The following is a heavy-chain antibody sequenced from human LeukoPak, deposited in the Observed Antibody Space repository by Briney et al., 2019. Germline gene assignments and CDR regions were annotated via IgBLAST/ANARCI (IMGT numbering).Heavy chain of an antibody. D-gene: IGHD2-2*01. J-gene: IGHJ5*02. Sequence: ASVKVSCKASGYTFTSYDINWVRQAPGQGLEWMGWISAYNGNTNYAQRLQDRVTMTTDTSTSTAYMELRSLRSDDTAVYYCARDQQYQLLRNWFDPWGQGTLVTVSS. CDR1: GYTFTSYD. CDR2: ISAYNGNT. V-gene: IGHV1-18*01. CDR3: ARDQQYQLLRNWFDP.